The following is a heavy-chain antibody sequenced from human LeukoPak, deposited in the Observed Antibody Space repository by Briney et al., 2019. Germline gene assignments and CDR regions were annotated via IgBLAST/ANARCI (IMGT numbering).Heavy chain of an antibody. J-gene: IGHJ4*02. CDR1: GYIFSNYG. D-gene: IGHD1-26*01. CDR3: ARGIYYDY. CDR2: ISGHSGNT. Sequence: ASVKVSCKASGYIFSNYGITWARQAPGHGLEWMGWISGHSGNTNYAQKFQDRATMTTDTSTSTAYMELRSLRSDDTAVYYCARGIYYDYWGQGTLVTVSS. V-gene: IGHV1-18*01.